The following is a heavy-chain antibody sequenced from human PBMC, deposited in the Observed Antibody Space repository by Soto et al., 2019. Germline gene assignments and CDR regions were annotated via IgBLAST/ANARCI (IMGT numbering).Heavy chain of an antibody. CDR1: GFPLSTSGMC. D-gene: IGHD2-2*01. V-gene: IGHV2-70*11. J-gene: IGHJ6*02. Sequence: SGPTLVNPTQTLTLTCTFSGFPLSTSGMCVSWIRQPPGKALEWLARIDWDDDKYYSTSLKTRLTISKDTSKNQVVLTMTNMDPVDTATYYCARLSTVPAAMQYYYYGMDVWGQGTTVNVSS. CDR3: ARLSTVPAAMQYYYYGMDV. CDR2: IDWDDDK.